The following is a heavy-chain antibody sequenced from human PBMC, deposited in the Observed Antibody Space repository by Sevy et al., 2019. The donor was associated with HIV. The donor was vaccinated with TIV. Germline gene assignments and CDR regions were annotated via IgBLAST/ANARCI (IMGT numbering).Heavy chain of an antibody. J-gene: IGHJ4*02. CDR2: ISYDRSNK. CDR1: GFTFSSYA. V-gene: IGHV3-30-3*01. CDR3: ARDPNLKIVVVERYFDY. D-gene: IGHD3-22*01. Sequence: GGSLRLSCAASGFTFSSYAMHWVRQAPGKGLEWVAVISYDRSNKYYADSVKGGFTISIDNSKKTLYLQMNSLRGEDTAVYYSARDPNLKIVVVERYFDYWGQGTLVTVSS.